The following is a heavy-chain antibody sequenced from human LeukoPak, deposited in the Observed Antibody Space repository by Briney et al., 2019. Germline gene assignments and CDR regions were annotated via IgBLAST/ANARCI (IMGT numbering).Heavy chain of an antibody. CDR2: IYYSGST. CDR1: GGSISSYY. D-gene: IGHD3-22*01. V-gene: IGHV4-59*12. Sequence: SETLSLTCTVSGGSISSYYWSWIRQPPGKGLEWIGYIYYSGSTNYNPSLKSRVTISVDTSKNQFSLKLSSVTAADTAVYYCARGRIYYDSSGYYRQGYWFDPWGQGTLVTVSS. J-gene: IGHJ5*02. CDR3: ARGRIYYDSSGYYRQGYWFDP.